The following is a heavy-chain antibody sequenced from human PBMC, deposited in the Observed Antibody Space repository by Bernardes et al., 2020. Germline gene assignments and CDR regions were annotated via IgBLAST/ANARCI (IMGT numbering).Heavy chain of an antibody. CDR2: IVPFFEIE. CDR1: GGTFSGSG. Sequence: SVKVSCKASGGTFSGSGITWVRQVPGQGLEWMGGIVPFFEIENYAQKFQDRITITADKSTNTAYMELSSLKTEDTAVYYCARDREGYYDTSGYYQNDGFNIWGQGTMVTVSS. V-gene: IGHV1-69*10. D-gene: IGHD3-22*01. J-gene: IGHJ3*02. CDR3: ARDREGYYDTSGYYQNDGFNI.